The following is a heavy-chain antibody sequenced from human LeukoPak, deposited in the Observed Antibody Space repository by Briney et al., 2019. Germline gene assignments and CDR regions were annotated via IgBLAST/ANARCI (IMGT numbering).Heavy chain of an antibody. CDR2: IYYSGST. V-gene: IGHV4-59*01. J-gene: IGHJ6*03. CDR1: GGSISSYY. D-gene: IGHD3-16*02. CDR3: ARAGYAYIWGSYRWGYYYYYYMDV. Sequence: PSETLSLTCTVSGGSISSYYWSWIRQPPGKGLEWIGYIYYSGSTNYNPSLKSRVTISVDTSKNQFSLKLSSVTAADTAVYYCARAGYAYIWGSYRWGYYYYYYMDVWGKGTTVTVSS.